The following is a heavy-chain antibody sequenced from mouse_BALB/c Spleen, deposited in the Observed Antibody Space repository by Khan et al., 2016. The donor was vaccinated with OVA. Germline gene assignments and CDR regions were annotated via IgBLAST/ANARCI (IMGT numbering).Heavy chain of an antibody. CDR3: ARSYGSWAMDY. J-gene: IGHJ4*01. Sequence: IQLVQSGPSLVKPSQTLSLTCSVTGDSITSGFWNWIRKFPGNKFEYLGYITYSGNIYYNPSLKSRISITRDTSKSQYYLQLNSVTTEDTATYYCARSYGSWAMDYWGQGTSVTVSS. V-gene: IGHV3-8*02. CDR2: ITYSGNI. CDR1: GDSITSGF. D-gene: IGHD1-1*01.